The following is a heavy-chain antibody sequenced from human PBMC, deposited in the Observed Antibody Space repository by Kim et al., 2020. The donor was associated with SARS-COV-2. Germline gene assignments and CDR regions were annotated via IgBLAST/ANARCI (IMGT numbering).Heavy chain of an antibody. D-gene: IGHD4-4*01. V-gene: IGHV1-3*01. Sequence: KTKYSHKFQGRVTITRATSANTAYMDLRSLTFEDTAIYYCARDMNPTVYDYWGQGTLVTVSS. CDR2: KT. CDR3: ARDMNPTVYDY. J-gene: IGHJ4*02.